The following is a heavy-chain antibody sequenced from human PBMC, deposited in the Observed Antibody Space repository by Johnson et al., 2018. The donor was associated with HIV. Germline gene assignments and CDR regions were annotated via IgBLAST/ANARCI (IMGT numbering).Heavy chain of an antibody. CDR2: ISWNSGSI. CDR1: GFTFDDYA. D-gene: IGHD3-9*01. J-gene: IGHJ3*02. CDR3: ARDRILTGYDAFDI. V-gene: IGHV3-9*01. Sequence: VQLVESGGGLVQPGRSLRLSCAASGFTFDDYAIHWVRQAPGKGLEWVSGISWNSGSIGYADSVKGRFTISRDNAKNSLYLQMNSLRAEDTAMYYCARDRILTGYDAFDIWGQGTMVTVSS.